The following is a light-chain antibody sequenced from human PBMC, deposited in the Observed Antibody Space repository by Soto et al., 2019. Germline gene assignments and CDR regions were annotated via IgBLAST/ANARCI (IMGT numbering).Light chain of an antibody. V-gene: IGLV2-14*01. CDR1: SSDVGGYNY. CDR2: GVS. J-gene: IGLJ1*01. CDR3: ISYTATMNDV. Sequence: QSALTQPASVSGSPGQSITISCTGTSSDVGGYNYVSWYQHHPGKAPKLIISGVSNRPSGVSNRFSGSKSDNTASLTISGLQADDEAAYYCISYTATMNDVCGTGTKVTVL.